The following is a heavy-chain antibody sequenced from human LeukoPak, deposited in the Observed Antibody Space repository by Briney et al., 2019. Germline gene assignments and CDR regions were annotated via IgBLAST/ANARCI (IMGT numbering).Heavy chain of an antibody. CDR3: ARGLGGRVDY. Sequence: SETLSLTCAVYGGSFSGYYWSWVRQPAGKGLEWIGRIYTTGSTNYNPSLKSRLTMSLDTSKNQFSLKLSSVTAADTAVYYCARGLGGRVDYWGQGTLVTVSS. CDR1: GGSFSGYY. D-gene: IGHD1-26*01. V-gene: IGHV4-59*10. CDR2: IYTTGST. J-gene: IGHJ4*02.